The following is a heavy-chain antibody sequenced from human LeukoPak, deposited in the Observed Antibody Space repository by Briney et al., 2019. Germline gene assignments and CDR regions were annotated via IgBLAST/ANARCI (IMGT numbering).Heavy chain of an antibody. CDR3: ARVVYGLYFDY. CDR1: GFTFSSYA. V-gene: IGHV3-23*01. J-gene: IGHJ4*02. Sequence: PGGSLRLSCAASGFTFSSYAMSWVRQAPGKGLEWVSAISGSGGSTYYADSVKGRFTISRDNSKNTLYLQMKSLRAEVTAVYYCARVVYGLYFDYWGQGTLVTVSS. CDR2: ISGSGGST. D-gene: IGHD4-17*01.